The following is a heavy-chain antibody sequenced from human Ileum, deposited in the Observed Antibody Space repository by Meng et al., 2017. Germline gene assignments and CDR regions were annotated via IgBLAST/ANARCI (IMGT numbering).Heavy chain of an antibody. V-gene: IGHV4-4*07. D-gene: IGHD3-22*01. CDR1: GGSISSYY. CDR3: ARTVSPGQRYYDSSGYYQYYFDY. Sequence: SETLSLTCTVSGGSISSYYWSWIRQPAGKGLEWIGRIYTSGSTNYNPSLKSRVTMSVDTSKNQFSLKLSSVTAADTAVYYCARTVSPGQRYYDSSGYYQYYFDYWGQGTLVTSPQ. J-gene: IGHJ4*02. CDR2: IYTSGST.